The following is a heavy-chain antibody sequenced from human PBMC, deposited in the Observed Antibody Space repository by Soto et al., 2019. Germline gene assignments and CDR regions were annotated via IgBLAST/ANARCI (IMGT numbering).Heavy chain of an antibody. CDR3: ASGWGYETTDYYYAY. CDR1: GGTFSRYS. Sequence: QVQLVQSGAEVRKPGSSVKVSCKASGGTFSRYSVSWVRQAPGRGLEWMGGIIPIFGTANHAQKFQGRVTIIADESTSTVYMELSSLRSEDTATYYCASGWGYETTDYYYAYWGQGTLVIVSS. CDR2: IIPIFGTA. V-gene: IGHV1-69*01. J-gene: IGHJ4*02. D-gene: IGHD3-16*01.